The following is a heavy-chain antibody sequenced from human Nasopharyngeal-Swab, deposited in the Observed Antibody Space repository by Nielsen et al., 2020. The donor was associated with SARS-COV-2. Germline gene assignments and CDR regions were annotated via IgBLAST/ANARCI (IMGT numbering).Heavy chain of an antibody. J-gene: IGHJ3*02. D-gene: IGHD1-26*01. CDR3: ARGSDYRAFDI. Sequence: WIRKPPGKGLEWIGYIYYSGSTSYNPSLKSRVTISVDTSKNQFSLKVRSVTAADTAVYYCARGSDYRAFDIWGQGTMVTASS. V-gene: IGHV4-59*01. CDR2: IYYSGST.